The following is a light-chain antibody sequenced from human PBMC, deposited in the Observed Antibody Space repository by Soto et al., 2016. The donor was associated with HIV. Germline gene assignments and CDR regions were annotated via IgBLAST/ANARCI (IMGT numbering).Light chain of an antibody. CDR2: AAS. CDR1: QSSGSY. Sequence: DIQMTQSPSSLSASVGDRVTLTCRASQSSGSYLNWYQQKLGKAPKLLIYAASTLQSGVPSRFSGSGFGTDFTLTISSLQPEDFATYYCQQSYSTPLTFGGGPRWRSN. CDR3: QQSYSTPLT. V-gene: IGKV1-39*01. J-gene: IGKJ4*01.